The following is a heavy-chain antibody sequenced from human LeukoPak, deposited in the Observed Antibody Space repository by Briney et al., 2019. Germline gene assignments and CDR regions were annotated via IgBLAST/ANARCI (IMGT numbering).Heavy chain of an antibody. CDR1: GYTFTRYY. CDR2: INPNSGAT. V-gene: IGHV1-2*02. J-gene: IGHJ4*02. D-gene: IGHD3-16*01. Sequence: GASVKVSYKGSGYTFTRYYMHWVRQAPGQGLEWMAWINPNSGATNYAQKFQGRVTVTRDTSISTDYMELSSLASDDTAVYYCVRDLMTTQTWDFDYWGQGTLVSVSS. CDR3: VRDLMTTQTWDFDY.